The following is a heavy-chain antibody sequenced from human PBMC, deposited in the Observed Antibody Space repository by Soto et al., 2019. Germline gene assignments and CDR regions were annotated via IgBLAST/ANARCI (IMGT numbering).Heavy chain of an antibody. CDR3: ARSTGSKLAY. CDR1: GGSFSGYY. Sequence: SETLSLTCAVYGGSFSGYYWSWIRQPPGKGLEWIGEINHSGSTNYNPSLKSRVTISVDTSKNQFSLKLSSVTAADTAVYYCARSTGSKLAYWGQGTLVTVSS. CDR2: INHSGST. D-gene: IGHD6-6*01. V-gene: IGHV4-34*09. J-gene: IGHJ4*02.